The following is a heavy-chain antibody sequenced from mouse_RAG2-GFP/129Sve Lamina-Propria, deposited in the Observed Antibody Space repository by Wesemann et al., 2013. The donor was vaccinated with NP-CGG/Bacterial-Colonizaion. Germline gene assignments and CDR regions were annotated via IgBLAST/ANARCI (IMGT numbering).Heavy chain of an antibody. J-gene: IGHJ2*01. Sequence: QIQLQQSGPELVKPGASVKLSCKASGYTFTSYWMHWVKQRPGQGLEWIGMIHPNSGSTNYNEKFKSKATLTVDKSSSTAYMQLSSLTSEDSAVYYCARSRGYYGYDYWGQGTTLTVSS. V-gene: IGHV1-64*01. D-gene: IGHD2-2*01. CDR1: GYTFTSYW. CDR2: IHPNSGST. CDR3: ARSRGYYGYDY.